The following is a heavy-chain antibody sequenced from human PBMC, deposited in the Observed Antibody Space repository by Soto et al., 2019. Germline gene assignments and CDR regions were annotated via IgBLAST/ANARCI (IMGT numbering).Heavy chain of an antibody. CDR2: ISWDGGST. CDR3: AKDRPPSLIAAELDY. CDR1: GFTFYDYT. Sequence: GGSLRLSCAASGFTFYDYTMHWVRQAPGRGLEWVSLISWDGGSTYYADSVKGRFTISRDNSINSLYLQMNSLRTEDTALYYCAKDRPPSLIAAELDYWGHGTLVTVSS. J-gene: IGHJ4*01. V-gene: IGHV3-43*01. D-gene: IGHD6-13*01.